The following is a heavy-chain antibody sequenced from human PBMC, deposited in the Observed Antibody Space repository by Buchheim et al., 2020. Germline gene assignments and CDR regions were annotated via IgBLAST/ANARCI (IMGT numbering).Heavy chain of an antibody. Sequence: QVQLQQWGAGLLKPSGTLSLTCAMYGASLSGYYWSWIRQPPGKGLEWVGEIDHIGRTTYNPSLKSRVTISEDKSKNQFSLKLNSVTAADTAVYYCARPRSCSSTTCSGGGFDYWGQGTL. V-gene: IGHV4-34*01. J-gene: IGHJ4*02. CDR3: ARPRSCSSTTCSGGGFDY. CDR1: GASLSGYY. CDR2: IDHIGRT. D-gene: IGHD2-2*01.